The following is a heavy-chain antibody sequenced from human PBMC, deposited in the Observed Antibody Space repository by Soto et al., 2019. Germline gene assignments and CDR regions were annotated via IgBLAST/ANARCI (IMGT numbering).Heavy chain of an antibody. CDR3: TADLPGHGGGYEFDY. CDR2: IKSKAGGATT. J-gene: IGHJ4*01. Sequence: EVQLVESGGGLVKPGGPLRLSCAASGFTFITAWMNWVRQAPGKGLEWVGRIKSKAGGATTDYAAPVKGRFIISRDDSENTLYLQMNSLTTEDTAIYYCTADLPGHGGGYEFDYWGQGTLVTVSS. V-gene: IGHV3-15*07. D-gene: IGHD2-15*01. CDR1: GFTFITAW.